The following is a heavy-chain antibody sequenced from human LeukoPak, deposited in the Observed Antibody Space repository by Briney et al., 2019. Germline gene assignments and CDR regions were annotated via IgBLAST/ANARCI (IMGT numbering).Heavy chain of an antibody. V-gene: IGHV4-59*01. CDR3: ARVLNYYGSGSYLVPPPDI. J-gene: IGHJ3*02. Sequence: KPSETLSLTCTVSGGSISSYYWSWIRQPPGKGLEWIGYIYYSGSTNYNPSLKSRVTISVDTSKNQFSLKLSSVTAADTAVYYCARVLNYYGSGSYLVPPPDIWGQGTMVTVSS. CDR1: GGSISSYY. D-gene: IGHD3-10*01. CDR2: IYYSGST.